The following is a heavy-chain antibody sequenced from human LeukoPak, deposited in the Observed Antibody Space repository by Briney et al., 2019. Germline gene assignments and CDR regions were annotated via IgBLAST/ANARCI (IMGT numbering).Heavy chain of an antibody. J-gene: IGHJ4*02. Sequence: GGSLRLSCAASGFTFSSYSMNWVRQAPGKGLEWVSYISSSSSTIYYADSVKGRFTISGDNAKNSLYLQMNSLRAEDTAVYYCARGALSPLLEWLSPFDYWGQGTLVTVSS. CDR2: ISSSSSTI. V-gene: IGHV3-48*01. CDR1: GFTFSSYS. CDR3: ARGALSPLLEWLSPFDY. D-gene: IGHD3-3*01.